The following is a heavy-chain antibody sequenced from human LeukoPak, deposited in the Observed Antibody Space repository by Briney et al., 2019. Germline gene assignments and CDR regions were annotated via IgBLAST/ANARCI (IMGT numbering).Heavy chain of an antibody. J-gene: IGHJ4*02. CDR3: ARVRYDSSGYYSIFDY. Sequence: ASVKVSCKASGGTFSSYAITWVRQAPGQGLEWMGGIIPIFDTANYAQKFQGRVTITADKSTSTAYMELSSLRSEDTAVYYCARVRYDSSGYYSIFDYWGQGTLVTVSS. CDR1: GGTFSSYA. V-gene: IGHV1-69*06. D-gene: IGHD3-22*01. CDR2: IIPIFDTA.